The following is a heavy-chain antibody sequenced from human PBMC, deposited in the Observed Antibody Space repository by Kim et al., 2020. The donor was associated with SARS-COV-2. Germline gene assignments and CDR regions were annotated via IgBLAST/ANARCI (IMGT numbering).Heavy chain of an antibody. Sequence: SETLSLTCAVYGGSFSGYYWSWIRQPPGKGLEWIGEINHSGSTNYNPSLKSRVTISVDTSKNQFSLKLSSVTAADTAVYYCARKRIFGRLNYYYYGMDVWGQGTTVTVSS. V-gene: IGHV4-34*01. CDR3: ARKRIFGRLNYYYYGMDV. CDR1: GGSFSGYY. CDR2: INHSGST. J-gene: IGHJ6*02. D-gene: IGHD2-15*01.